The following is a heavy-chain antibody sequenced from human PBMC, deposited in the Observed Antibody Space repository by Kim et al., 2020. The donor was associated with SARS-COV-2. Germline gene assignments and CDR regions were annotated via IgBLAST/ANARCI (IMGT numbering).Heavy chain of an antibody. D-gene: IGHD4-17*01. J-gene: IGHJ4*02. V-gene: IGHV3-15*01. Sequence: GGSLRLSCAASGFTFSNAWMSWVRQAPGKGLEWVGRIKSKTDGGTTDYAAPVKGRFTISRDDSKNTLYLQMNSLKTEDTAVYYCTTDRWDMTTVATGVYWGQGTLVTVSS. CDR1: GFTFSNAW. CDR2: IKSKTDGGTT. CDR3: TTDRWDMTTVATGVY.